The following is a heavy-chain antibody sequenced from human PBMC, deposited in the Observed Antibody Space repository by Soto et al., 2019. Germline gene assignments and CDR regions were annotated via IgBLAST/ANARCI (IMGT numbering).Heavy chain of an antibody. Sequence: QVQLVESGGGVVQPGRSLRLSCAASGFTFSSYGMHWVRQAPGKGLEWVAVIWYDGSNKYYADSVKGRFTISRDNSKNXXYXQXXSLRAEDTAVYYCARDPTYYYGSGSYYGGPYYFDYWGQGTLVTVSS. CDR1: GFTFSSYG. J-gene: IGHJ4*02. CDR2: IWYDGSNK. V-gene: IGHV3-33*01. D-gene: IGHD3-10*01. CDR3: ARDPTYYYGSGSYYGGPYYFDY.